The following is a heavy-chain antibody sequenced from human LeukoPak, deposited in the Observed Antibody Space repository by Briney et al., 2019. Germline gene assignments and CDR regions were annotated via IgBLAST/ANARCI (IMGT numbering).Heavy chain of an antibody. CDR2: IYSGGST. Sequence: GGSLRLSCAVSGFTVSSNYMTWVRQAPGMGLEWVSLIYSGGSTFYADSVKGRFTISRDNSENTVYLQMNSLRAEDTAVYYCAREGHTRYFDSWGQGTLVTVSS. J-gene: IGHJ4*02. CDR3: AREGHTRYFDS. CDR1: GFTVSSNY. V-gene: IGHV3-66*01.